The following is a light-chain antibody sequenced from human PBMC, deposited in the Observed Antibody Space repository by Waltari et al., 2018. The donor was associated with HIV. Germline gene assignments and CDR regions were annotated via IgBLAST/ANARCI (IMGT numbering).Light chain of an antibody. CDR1: QTLLYNSNNKTY. CDR3: QQYYHVPYT. Sequence: DVVVTQSPDSLAVSLGETATLNCQSSQTLLYNSNNKTYLAWYQQKRGQRPRLLIYWASTRQSGVPERFSGSGSGTDFTLTINRLQAEDVAVYYCQQYYHVPYTFGQGTKLEFK. CDR2: WAS. J-gene: IGKJ2*01. V-gene: IGKV4-1*01.